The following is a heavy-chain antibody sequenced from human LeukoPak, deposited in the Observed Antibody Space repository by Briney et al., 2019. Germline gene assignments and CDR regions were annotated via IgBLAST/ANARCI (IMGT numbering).Heavy chain of an antibody. D-gene: IGHD5-12*01. J-gene: IGHJ4*02. Sequence: SETLSLTCTVSGGSISSSSYYWGWIRQPPGKGLEWIGSIYYSGSTYYNPSLKSRVPISGDTSKNQFSLKLSSVTAADTAVYYCARDQGGYSGYDLSQTFDYWGQGTLVTVSS. V-gene: IGHV4-39*07. CDR3: ARDQGGYSGYDLSQTFDY. CDR2: IYYSGST. CDR1: GGSISSSSYY.